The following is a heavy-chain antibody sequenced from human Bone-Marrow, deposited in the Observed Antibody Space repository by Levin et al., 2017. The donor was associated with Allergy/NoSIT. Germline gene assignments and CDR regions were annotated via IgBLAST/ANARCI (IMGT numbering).Heavy chain of an antibody. Sequence: SSETLSLTCAVYGGSFSGYYWSWIRQPPGKGLEWIGEINHSGSTNYNPSLKSRVTISVDTSKNQFSLKLSSVTAADTAVYYCARYCTGGVCCLNWFDPWGQGTLVTVSS. CDR2: INHSGST. V-gene: IGHV4-34*01. J-gene: IGHJ5*02. CDR1: GGSFSGYY. CDR3: ARYCTGGVCCLNWFDP. D-gene: IGHD2-8*02.